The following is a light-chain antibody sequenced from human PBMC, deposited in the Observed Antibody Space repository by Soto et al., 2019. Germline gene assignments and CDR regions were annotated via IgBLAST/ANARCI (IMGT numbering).Light chain of an antibody. J-gene: IGKJ4*01. V-gene: IGKV1-39*01. CDR1: QRVSTS. CDR2: AAT. CDR3: QHSYGSLYS. Sequence: DIQLTQSPSSLSSSVGDRVTISCRASQRVSTSLNWYQQKPGKAPKLLIYAATTWHIGVPARFSGSGSGAEFTLTISSLEPEYSATYYCQHSYGSLYSFGGGTRVEIK.